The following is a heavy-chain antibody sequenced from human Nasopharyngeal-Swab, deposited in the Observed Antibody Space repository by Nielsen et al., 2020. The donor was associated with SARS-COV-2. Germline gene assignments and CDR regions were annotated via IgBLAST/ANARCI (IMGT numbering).Heavy chain of an antibody. J-gene: IGHJ4*02. D-gene: IGHD5-24*01. CDR2: ISSNGGST. CDR1: GFTFSSYA. V-gene: IGHV3-64*01. CDR3: ARGWRWADDY. Sequence: LKISCAASGFTFSSYAMHWVRQAPGKGLEYVSAISSNGGSTYYANSVKGRFTISRDNSKNTLYLQMGSLRAEDMAVYYCARGWRWADDYWGQGTLVTVSS.